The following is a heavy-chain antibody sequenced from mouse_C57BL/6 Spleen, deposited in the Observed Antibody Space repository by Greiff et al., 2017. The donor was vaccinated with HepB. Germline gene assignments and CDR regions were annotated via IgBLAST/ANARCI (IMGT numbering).Heavy chain of an antibody. Sequence: QVQLQQPGAELVKPGASVKLSCKASGYTFTSYWMQWVKQRPGQGLEWIGEIDPSDSYTNYNQKFKGKATLTVDTSSSPAYMQLSSLTSEDSAVYYCARARLWDGYNYYAMDYWGQGTSVTVSS. CDR2: IDPSDSYT. CDR3: ARARLWDGYNYYAMDY. V-gene: IGHV1-50*01. J-gene: IGHJ4*01. D-gene: IGHD2-3*01. CDR1: GYTFTSYW.